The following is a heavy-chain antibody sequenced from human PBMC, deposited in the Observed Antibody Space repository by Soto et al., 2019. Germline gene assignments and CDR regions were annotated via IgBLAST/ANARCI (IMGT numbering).Heavy chain of an antibody. D-gene: IGHD6-19*01. CDR1: GFTFSAHY. J-gene: IGHJ4*02. CDR3: ARGSPYGWRSFDS. Sequence: PGGSLRLSCAASGFTFSAHYMDWVRQAPGKGLEWVARTRNRANSYTTEYAASVKGRFTISRDASNNSLYLQMNSLKTDDTAVYYCARGSPYGWRSFDSWGQGTLVTVSS. V-gene: IGHV3-72*01. CDR2: TRNRANSYTT.